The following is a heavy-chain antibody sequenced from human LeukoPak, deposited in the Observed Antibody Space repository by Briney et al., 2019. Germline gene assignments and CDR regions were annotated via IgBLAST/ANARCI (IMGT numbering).Heavy chain of an antibody. Sequence: GGSLRLSCAASGFTFSSYWMSWVRQAPGKGLEWVANIKQDGSEKYYVDSVKGRFTTSRDNAKNSLYLQMNSLRAEDTAVYYCARVRAHIGGSRYFDYWGQGTLVTVSS. CDR1: GFTFSSYW. V-gene: IGHV3-7*01. CDR3: ARVRAHIGGSRYFDY. CDR2: IKQDGSEK. D-gene: IGHD6-13*01. J-gene: IGHJ4*02.